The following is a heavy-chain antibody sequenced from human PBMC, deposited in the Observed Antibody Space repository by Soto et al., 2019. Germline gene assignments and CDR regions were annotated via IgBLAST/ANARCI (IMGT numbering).Heavy chain of an antibody. Sequence: EVQLLESGGGLVQPGGSLRLSCAASGFTFSSYWMHWVRQAPGKGLVWVSRINSDGSSTSYAASVKGRFNISRDNAKNTLYLQMTSLRAEDTAVYYCAREDVRLPPYGMDVWGQGTTVTVSS. CDR2: INSDGSST. D-gene: IGHD6-25*01. J-gene: IGHJ6*02. CDR1: GFTFSSYW. V-gene: IGHV3-74*01. CDR3: AREDVRLPPYGMDV.